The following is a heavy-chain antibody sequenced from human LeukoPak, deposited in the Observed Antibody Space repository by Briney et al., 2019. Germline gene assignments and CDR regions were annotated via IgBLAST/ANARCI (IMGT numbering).Heavy chain of an antibody. V-gene: IGHV4-38-2*02. J-gene: IGHJ4*02. CDR1: GYSISSGYY. Sequence: SETLSLTCTVSGYSISSGYYWGWIRQPPGKGLEWIGSIYHSGSTYYNPSLKSRVTISVDTSKNQFSLKLSSVTAADTAVYYCASHSNYGYYFDYWGQGTLVIVSS. CDR3: ASHSNYGYYFDY. D-gene: IGHD4-11*01. CDR2: IYHSGST.